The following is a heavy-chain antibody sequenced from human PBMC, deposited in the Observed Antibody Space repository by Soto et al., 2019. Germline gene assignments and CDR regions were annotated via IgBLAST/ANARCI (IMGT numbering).Heavy chain of an antibody. D-gene: IGHD3-10*01. V-gene: IGHV1-46*01. CDR1: GYTFTSYY. CDR3: ARLYYYGSGSSSPDYYYYGMDV. J-gene: IGHJ6*02. CDR2: INPSGGST. Sequence: ASVKVSCKASGYTFTSYYMHWVRQAPGQGLEWMGIINPSGGSTSYAQKFQGRVTMTRDTSTSTVYMELSSLRSEDTAVYYCARLYYYGSGSSSPDYYYYGMDVWGQGTTVTVCS.